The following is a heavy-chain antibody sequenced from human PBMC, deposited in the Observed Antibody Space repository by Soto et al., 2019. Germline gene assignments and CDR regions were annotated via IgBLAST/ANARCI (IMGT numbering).Heavy chain of an antibody. CDR1: GDSISTVDYF. D-gene: IGHD2-15*01. CDR2: IYKSTTT. J-gene: IGHJ5*01. V-gene: IGHV4-30-4*01. Sequence: RSLTCSVSGDSISTVDYFWAWIRQPPGQALEYIGYIYKSTTTYYNPSFESRVAISLDTSKSQFSLNVTSVTAADTAVYFCARGRYCLTGRCFPNWFDSWGQGTLVTVSS. CDR3: ARGRYCLTGRCFPNWFDS.